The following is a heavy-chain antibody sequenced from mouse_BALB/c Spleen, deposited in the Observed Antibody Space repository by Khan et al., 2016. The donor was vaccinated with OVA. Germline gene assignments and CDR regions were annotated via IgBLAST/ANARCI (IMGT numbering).Heavy chain of an antibody. Sequence: QVQLQQSGAELVKPGASVKLSCKTSGYTFTSYWIQWVKQRPGQGLGWIGQIFPGTGTTYYNENFKGKATLTVDTSYSTAYVHLSILTSEDSAVYFCARGYFGNSEFVYWGQGTLVTVSP. D-gene: IGHD2-1*01. J-gene: IGHJ3*01. V-gene: IGHV1S132*01. CDR3: ARGYFGNSEFVY. CDR2: IFPGTGTT. CDR1: GYTFTSYW.